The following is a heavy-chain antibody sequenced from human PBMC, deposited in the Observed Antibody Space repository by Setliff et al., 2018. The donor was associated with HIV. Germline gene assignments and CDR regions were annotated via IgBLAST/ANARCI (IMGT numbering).Heavy chain of an antibody. V-gene: IGHV5-51*01. D-gene: IGHD3-3*01. CDR3: ARHFGISYRSPFDP. J-gene: IGHJ5*02. Sequence: HGESLKISCRGSGYSFTTYWIAWVRQMPGKGLEWMGIIYPGDSDTRYSPSFQGQVTISADKSTSTAYLQWSSLKASDSAIYYCARHFGISYRSPFDPWGQGTLVTVSS. CDR1: GYSFTTYW. CDR2: IYPGDSDT.